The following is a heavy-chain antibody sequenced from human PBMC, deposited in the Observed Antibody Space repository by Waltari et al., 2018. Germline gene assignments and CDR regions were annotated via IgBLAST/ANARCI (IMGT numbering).Heavy chain of an antibody. J-gene: IGHJ3*02. CDR1: GYSISSSNW. D-gene: IGHD3-3*01. CDR2: IYYSGST. CDR3: ARTRGDDFWSGNDAFDI. V-gene: IGHV4-28*01. Sequence: QVQLQESGPGLVKPSDTLSLTCAVSGYSISSSNWWGWIRQPPGKGLEWIGYIYYSGSTYYNPSLKSRVTMSVDTSKNQFSLKLSSVTAVDTAVYYCARTRGDDFWSGNDAFDIWGQGTMVTVSS.